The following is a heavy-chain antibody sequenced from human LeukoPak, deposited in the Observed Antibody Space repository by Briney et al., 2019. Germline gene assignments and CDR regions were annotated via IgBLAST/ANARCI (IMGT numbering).Heavy chain of an antibody. CDR3: ARLWGGAAAGTDLLDY. CDR2: IFPDDSDT. D-gene: IGHD6-13*01. V-gene: IGHV5-51*01. J-gene: IGHJ4*02. Sequence: GESLKISCKGSGYNFAHDWIGWVRQMPGKGLEWMGIIFPDDSDTIYSPSFQGHVTISADKSINTAYLQWSDLKASDSAMYYCARLWGGAAAGTDLLDYWGQGTLVTVSS. CDR1: GYNFAHDW.